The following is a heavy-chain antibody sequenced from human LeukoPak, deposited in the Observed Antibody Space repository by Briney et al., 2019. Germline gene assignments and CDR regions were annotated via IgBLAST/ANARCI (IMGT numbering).Heavy chain of an antibody. V-gene: IGHV4-4*07. D-gene: IGHD6-19*01. Sequence: SETLSLTCTVSGGSISNYYWTWIRQPAGKGLEWIGRIYSSGDTNYNPSLKSRLSMSVDTSKNQFSLKLSSVTAADTAVYYCARGGVSGWLDYWGQGTLVTVSS. J-gene: IGHJ4*02. CDR2: IYSSGDT. CDR1: GGSISNYY. CDR3: ARGGVSGWLDY.